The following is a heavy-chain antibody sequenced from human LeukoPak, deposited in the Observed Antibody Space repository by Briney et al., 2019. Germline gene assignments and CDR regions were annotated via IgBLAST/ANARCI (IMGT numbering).Heavy chain of an antibody. CDR1: GFTFSSYA. J-gene: IGHJ4*02. CDR2: ISGSGGST. Sequence: GGSLRLSCAASGFTFSSYAMSWARQAPGKGLEWVSAISGSGGSTYYADSVKGRFTISRDNSKNTLYLQMNSLRAEDTAVYYCAKDREEYYDFWSGYLARIYFDYWGQGTLVTVSS. V-gene: IGHV3-23*01. D-gene: IGHD3-3*01. CDR3: AKDREEYYDFWSGYLARIYFDY.